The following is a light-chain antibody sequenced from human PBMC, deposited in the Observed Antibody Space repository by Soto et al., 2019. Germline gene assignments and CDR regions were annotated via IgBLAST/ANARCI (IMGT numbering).Light chain of an antibody. CDR3: QHYTSYSEA. Sequence: DIQMTQSPSTLSGSVGDRVTITCRASQTISSWLAWYQQKPGKAPKLLLYKAFTLKSGVPSRFSGSGSGTEFTLTISSLQPDDFATYYCQHYTSYSEAFGQGTKVELK. J-gene: IGKJ1*01. CDR1: QTISSW. V-gene: IGKV1-5*03. CDR2: KAF.